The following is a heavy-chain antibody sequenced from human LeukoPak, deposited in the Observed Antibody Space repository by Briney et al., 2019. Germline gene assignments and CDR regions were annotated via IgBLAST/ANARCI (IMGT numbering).Heavy chain of an antibody. CDR2: IYTSGST. V-gene: IGHV4-61*02. Sequence: PSETLSLTCTVSGGSISSGSYYWSWIRQPAGKGLEWIGRIYTSGSTNYNPSLKSRVTISVDTSKNQFSLKLSSVTVADTAVYYCATLDSSGWYSMIDYWGQGTLVTVSS. J-gene: IGHJ4*02. CDR3: ATLDSSGWYSMIDY. D-gene: IGHD6-19*01. CDR1: GGSISSGSYY.